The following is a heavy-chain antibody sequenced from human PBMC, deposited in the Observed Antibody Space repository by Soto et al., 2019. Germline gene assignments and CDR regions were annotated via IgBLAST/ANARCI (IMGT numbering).Heavy chain of an antibody. J-gene: IGHJ6*02. Sequence: EVQLVESGGDLVQPGGSLRLSCAASGFIFSDYTTTWVRQAPGRGLEFVSHISSSGGAIFYAESVKGRFTVSRDNAKNSLYLQMNSLRDDDTAVYFCARDHGGSTWFVGVYYFFGMDVWGQGTAVTVSS. D-gene: IGHD6-13*01. CDR1: GFIFSDYT. CDR2: ISSSGGAI. CDR3: ARDHGGSTWFVGVYYFFGMDV. V-gene: IGHV3-48*02.